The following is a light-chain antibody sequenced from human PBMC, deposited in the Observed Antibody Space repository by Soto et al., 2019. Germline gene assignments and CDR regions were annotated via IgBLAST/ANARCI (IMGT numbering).Light chain of an antibody. CDR1: QGISSG. J-gene: IGKJ4*01. CDR3: QQANGFPLT. CDR2: AAS. Sequence: DIQMTQSPSSVFASVGDIVTITCRASQGISSGVAWYQQKPGKAPNLLIYAASSLQSGVPPRFSGSGYGTDFPLTIRSLQPEDFATYYCQQANGFPLTFGGGTKVEIK. V-gene: IGKV1D-12*01.